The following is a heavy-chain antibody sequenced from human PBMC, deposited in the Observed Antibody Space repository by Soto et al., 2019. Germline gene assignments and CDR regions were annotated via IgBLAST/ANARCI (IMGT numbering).Heavy chain of an antibody. CDR2: IYHGDSDT. V-gene: IGHV5-51*01. CDR1: GYSFTSYW. Sequence: PGESLKISCKGSGYSFTSYWIGWVRQMPGKGLEWMGIIYHGDSDTRYSPSFQGQVTISADKSISTAYLQWSSLKASDTAMYYCATGTRTHRGYYYGMDVWGQGTTVTVSS. CDR3: ATGTRTHRGYYYGMDV. J-gene: IGHJ6*02.